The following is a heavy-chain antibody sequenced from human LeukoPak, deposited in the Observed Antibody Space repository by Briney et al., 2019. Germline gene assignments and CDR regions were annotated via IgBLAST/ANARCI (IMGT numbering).Heavy chain of an antibody. CDR2: ISGSGGST. CDR3: AKDCGAQPYSYGYSFDY. Sequence: GGSLRLSCAASGFTSSSYAMSWVRQAPGKGLEWVSAISGSGGSTYYADSVKGRFTISRDNSKNALYLQMNSLRAEDTAVYYCAKDCGAQPYSYGYSFDYWGQGTLVTVSS. J-gene: IGHJ4*02. D-gene: IGHD5-18*01. CDR1: GFTSSSYA. V-gene: IGHV3-23*01.